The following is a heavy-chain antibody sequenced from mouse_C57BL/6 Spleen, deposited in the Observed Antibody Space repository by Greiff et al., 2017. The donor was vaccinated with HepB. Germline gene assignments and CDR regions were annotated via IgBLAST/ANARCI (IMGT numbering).Heavy chain of an antibody. Sequence: EVQRVESGGGLVKPGGSLKLSCAASGFTFSSYTMSWVRQTPEKRLEWVATISGGGGNTYYPDSVKGRFTISRDNAKNTLYLQMSSLRSEDTALYYCARHQYGNYFDYWGQGTTLTVSS. CDR2: ISGGGGNT. D-gene: IGHD2-1*01. V-gene: IGHV5-9*01. CDR3: ARHQYGNYFDY. CDR1: GFTFSSYT. J-gene: IGHJ2*01.